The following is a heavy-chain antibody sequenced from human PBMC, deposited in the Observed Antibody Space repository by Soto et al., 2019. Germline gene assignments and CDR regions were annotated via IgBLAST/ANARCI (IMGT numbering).Heavy chain of an antibody. CDR1: GGSITTSY. CDR3: ARKGTYYRDAFDM. D-gene: IGHD3-10*01. V-gene: IGHV4-59*01. J-gene: IGHJ3*02. CDR2: IYFSGST. Sequence: SDPLSLTSPTSGGSITTSYWSWIRQPPGTGLEWIGYIYFSGSTHYNPSLTSRVTISVDTSKNQFSLKLSSVTAADTAIYYCARKGTYYRDAFDMWGQGTMVTVSS.